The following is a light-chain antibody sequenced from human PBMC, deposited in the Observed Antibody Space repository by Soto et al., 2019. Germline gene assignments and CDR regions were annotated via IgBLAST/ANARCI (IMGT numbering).Light chain of an antibody. CDR2: DVS. CDR3: CSYAGNYTWV. CDR1: SSDVGGYNY. Sequence: QSALTQPRSVSGSPGQSVTISCTGTSSDVGGYNYVSWCQQHPGKAPKVMIYDVSQRPSGVPDRFSGSKSGNTASLTISGLQAEDEADYYCCSYAGNYTWVFGGGTKVTVL. J-gene: IGLJ3*02. V-gene: IGLV2-11*01.